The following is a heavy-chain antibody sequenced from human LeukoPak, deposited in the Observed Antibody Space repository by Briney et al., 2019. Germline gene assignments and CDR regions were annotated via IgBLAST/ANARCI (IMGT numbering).Heavy chain of an antibody. D-gene: IGHD1-14*01. CDR3: ARTLRLGTPRAFDI. CDR2: IHEDGSDK. CDR1: GFTFSSYW. J-gene: IGHJ3*02. Sequence: GGSLRLSCVVSGFTFSSYWMDWVRQAPGKGLEWVANIHEDGSDKYYVDSVKGRFTISRDNAKNSLYLQMNSLRAEDTALYYCARTLRLGTPRAFDIWGRGTMVTVSS. V-gene: IGHV3-7*05.